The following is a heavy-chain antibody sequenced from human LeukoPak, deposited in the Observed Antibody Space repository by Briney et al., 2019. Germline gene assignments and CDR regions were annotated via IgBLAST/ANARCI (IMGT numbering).Heavy chain of an antibody. Sequence: GGSLRLSCAASIFTFCSYWVHWVRQAPGKGLVWVSPINSDGSSTSYADSVKGRFTISRDNAKNTLSLQLNSLRAEDTAVYYCARVGGSNAFDIWGQGTMVIVSS. V-gene: IGHV3-74*01. CDR3: ARVGGSNAFDI. J-gene: IGHJ3*02. CDR1: IFTFCSYW. CDR2: INSDGSST. D-gene: IGHD1-26*01.